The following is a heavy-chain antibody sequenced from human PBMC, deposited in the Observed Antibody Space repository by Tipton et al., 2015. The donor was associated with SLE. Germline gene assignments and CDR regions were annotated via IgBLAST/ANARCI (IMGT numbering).Heavy chain of an antibody. CDR3: ARGRAYSSSSNDAFDI. Sequence: QLVQSGAEVKKPGESLKISCKGSGYSFTSYWIGWVRQMPGKGLEWMGIIYPGDSDTRYSPSFQGQVTISADKSISTAYLQWSSLKASDTAMYYCARGRAYSSSSNDAFDIWGQGTMVTVSS. V-gene: IGHV5-51*03. J-gene: IGHJ3*02. D-gene: IGHD6-6*01. CDR2: IYPGDSDT. CDR1: GYSFTSYW.